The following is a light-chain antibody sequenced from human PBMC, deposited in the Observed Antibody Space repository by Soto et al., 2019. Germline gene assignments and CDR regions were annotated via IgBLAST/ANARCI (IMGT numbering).Light chain of an antibody. J-gene: IGKJ1*01. V-gene: IGKV3-15*01. Sequence: EIVMTQSPATLSVSPGERATLSCRASQSVSSNLAWYQQKPGQAPRLLIYGAPTRATGIPARFSGSGSGTEFTLTISSLQSEDFAVYYCQQYNNWPPRTFGQGTKWIS. CDR3: QQYNNWPPRT. CDR2: GAP. CDR1: QSVSSN.